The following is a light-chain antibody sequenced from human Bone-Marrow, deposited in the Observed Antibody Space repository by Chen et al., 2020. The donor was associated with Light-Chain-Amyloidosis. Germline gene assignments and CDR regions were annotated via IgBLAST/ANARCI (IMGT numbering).Light chain of an antibody. Sequence: SYVLTQPSSVSVAPGQTATIACGGYNIGSTSVHWYQQTPGQAPLLVVYDDSDRPSGIPERLSGSNSGNTATRTISRVEAGDEADYYCQVWDRSSDRPVFGGGTKLTVL. CDR1: NIGSTS. J-gene: IGLJ3*02. CDR3: QVWDRSSDRPV. CDR2: DDS. V-gene: IGLV3-21*02.